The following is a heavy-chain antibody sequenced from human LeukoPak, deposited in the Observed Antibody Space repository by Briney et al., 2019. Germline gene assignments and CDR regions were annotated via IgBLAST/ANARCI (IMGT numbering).Heavy chain of an antibody. Sequence: QPGGSLRLSCAASGFTFSSYAMSWVRQAPGKGLEWVSAISGSGGSTYYADSVKGRFTISRDNSKNTLYLQMNSLRAEDTAVYYCARNRDYHDTIADIWYDAFDVWGQGTVVTVSA. CDR3: ARNRDYHDTIADIWYDAFDV. J-gene: IGHJ3*01. D-gene: IGHD3-22*01. CDR1: GFTFSSYA. CDR2: ISGSGGST. V-gene: IGHV3-23*01.